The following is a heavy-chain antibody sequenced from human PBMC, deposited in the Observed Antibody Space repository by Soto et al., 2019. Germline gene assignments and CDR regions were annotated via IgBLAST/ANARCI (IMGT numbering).Heavy chain of an antibody. CDR3: AKDIVPGGRGIFGGGDY. CDR1: GGSISSGGYS. Sequence: QLQLQESGSGLVKPSQTLSLTCAVSGGSISSGGYSWSWIRQPPGKGLEWIGYIYHSGSTYNNPSLRSRVTISVDRSKNQFSLKLNSVTAADTAVYYCAKDIVPGGRGIFGGGDYRGQGTLVTVSS. CDR2: IYHSGST. J-gene: IGHJ4*02. V-gene: IGHV4-30-2*01. D-gene: IGHD3-3*01.